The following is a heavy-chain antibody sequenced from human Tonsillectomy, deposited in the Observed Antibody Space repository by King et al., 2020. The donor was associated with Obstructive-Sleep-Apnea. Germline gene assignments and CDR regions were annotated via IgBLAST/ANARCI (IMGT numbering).Heavy chain of an antibody. CDR1: GGSISSSSYY. CDR3: ARPVPLRATNKYSSGWYESVRSAGYFDL. CDR2: IYYSGST. D-gene: IGHD6-19*01. Sequence: QLQESGPGLVKPSETLSLTCTVSGGSISSSSYYWGWIRQPPGKGLEWIGSIYYSGSTYYNPSLKSRVTISVDTSKNQFSLKLSSVTAADTAVYYCARPVPLRATNKYSSGWYESVRSAGYFDLWGRGTLVTVSS. V-gene: IGHV4-39*07. J-gene: IGHJ2*01.